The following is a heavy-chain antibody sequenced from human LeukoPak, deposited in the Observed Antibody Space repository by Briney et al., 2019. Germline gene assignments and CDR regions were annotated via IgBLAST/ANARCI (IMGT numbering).Heavy chain of an antibody. CDR2: ISGTGGAT. Sequence: GGSLRLPCVASGFSFGNYATSWVRQAPGKGLQWVSQISGTGGATWYAGFARDRFTISRDNSKKTLYLQMSGLRVEDTAMYYCVKDPRDTYGTNWFVSWGQGTLLIVSS. D-gene: IGHD2-21*01. CDR1: GFSFGNYA. J-gene: IGHJ5*01. V-gene: IGHV3-23*01. CDR3: VKDPRDTYGTNWFVS.